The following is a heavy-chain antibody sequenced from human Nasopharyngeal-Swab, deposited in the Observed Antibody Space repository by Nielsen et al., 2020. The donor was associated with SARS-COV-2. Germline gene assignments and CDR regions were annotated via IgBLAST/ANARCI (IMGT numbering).Heavy chain of an antibody. V-gene: IGHV3-13*01. D-gene: IGHD5-18*01. CDR3: ARGPVDTAMARGLFDY. J-gene: IGHJ4*02. Sequence: GGSLRLSCAASGFTFSSYDMHWVRQDTGKGLEWVSAIGTAGDTYYPGSVKGRFTISRENAKNSLYLQMNSLRAGDTAVYYCARGPVDTAMARGLFDYWGQGTLVTVSS. CDR2: IGTAGDT. CDR1: GFTFSSYD.